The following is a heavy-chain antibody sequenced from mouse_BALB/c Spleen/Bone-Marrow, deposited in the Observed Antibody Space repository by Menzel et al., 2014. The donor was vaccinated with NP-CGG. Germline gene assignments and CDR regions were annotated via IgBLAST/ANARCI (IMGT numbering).Heavy chain of an antibody. V-gene: IGHV14-3*02. D-gene: IGHD1-1*01. CDR2: IDPANGNT. CDR1: GFNIKDTY. Sequence: VHVKQSGAELVKPGASVKLSCTASGFNIKDTYMHWVKQRPEQGLEWIGRIDPANGNTKYDPKFQGKATITADTSSNTAYLQLSSLTSGDTAVYYCARYYYGSSYFDYWGQGTTLTVSS. CDR3: ARYYYGSSYFDY. J-gene: IGHJ2*01.